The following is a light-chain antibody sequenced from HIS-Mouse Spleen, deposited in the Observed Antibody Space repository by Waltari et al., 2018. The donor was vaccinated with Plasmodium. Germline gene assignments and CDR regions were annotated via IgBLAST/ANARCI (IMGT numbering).Light chain of an antibody. J-gene: IGLJ2*01. CDR2: DVR. CDR1: SRDCGGYNY. Sequence: QSALTQPRSVSGSPGQSVTISCTGTSRDCGGYNYVSWYQQHPGKAPKLMIYDVRKRPSGVPDRFAGSKSGNTASLTISGLQAEDEADYYCCSYAGSYTLVFGGGTKLTVL. CDR3: CSYAGSYTLV. V-gene: IGLV2-11*01.